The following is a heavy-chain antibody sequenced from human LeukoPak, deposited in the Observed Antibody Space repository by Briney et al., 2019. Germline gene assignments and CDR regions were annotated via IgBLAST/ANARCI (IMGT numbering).Heavy chain of an antibody. CDR3: ATSITIFGVADAFDI. Sequence: ASVTVSCKASGYTFTGYYMHWVRQAPGQGLEWMGWINPNSGGTNYAQKFQGRVTMTRDTSISTAYMELSRLRSDDTAVYYCATSITIFGVADAFDIWGQGTMVTVSS. V-gene: IGHV1-2*02. D-gene: IGHD3-3*01. J-gene: IGHJ3*02. CDR1: GYTFTGYY. CDR2: INPNSGGT.